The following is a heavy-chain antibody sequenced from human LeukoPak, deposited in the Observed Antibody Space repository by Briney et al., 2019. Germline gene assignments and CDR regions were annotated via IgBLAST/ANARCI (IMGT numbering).Heavy chain of an antibody. Sequence: SETLSLTCTVFAGSISGYYWSWIRQPPGKGLEWIGYIYYSGSTNYNPSLKSRVTISVDTSKNQFSLKLSSVTAADTAVYYCARTQWLPPNWFDPWGQGTLVTVSS. CDR2: IYYSGST. D-gene: IGHD5-12*01. CDR3: ARTQWLPPNWFDP. V-gene: IGHV4-59*01. CDR1: AGSISGYY. J-gene: IGHJ5*02.